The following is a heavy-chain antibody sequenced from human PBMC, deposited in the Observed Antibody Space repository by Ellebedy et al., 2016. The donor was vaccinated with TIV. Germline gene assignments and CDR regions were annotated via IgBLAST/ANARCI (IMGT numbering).Heavy chain of an antibody. J-gene: IGHJ3*02. Sequence: MPSETLSLTCAVYGGSFSGYYWSWIRQPPGKGREWIGEINHSGSTNYNPSLKSRVTISVDTSKNQFSLKLSSVTAADTAVYYCARVVYDSSGYYPLDAFDIWGQGTMVTVSS. CDR3: ARVVYDSSGYYPLDAFDI. V-gene: IGHV4-34*01. CDR2: INHSGST. CDR1: GGSFSGYY. D-gene: IGHD3-22*01.